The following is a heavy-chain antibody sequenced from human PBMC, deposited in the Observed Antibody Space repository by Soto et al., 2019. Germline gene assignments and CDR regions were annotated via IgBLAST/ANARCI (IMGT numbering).Heavy chain of an antibody. J-gene: IGHJ4*02. V-gene: IGHV1-8*02. CDR3: SRTPGDY. D-gene: IGHD2-15*01. CDR2: MNPKSGKT. Sequence: ASVKVSCKASGYNFTSHYMHWVRQAPGKGLEWMGLMNPKSGKTGYAQKFQGRVSMTRDTSTSTAYMELNSLRSEDTATYYCSRTPGDYWGQGTLVTVSS. CDR1: GYNFTSHY.